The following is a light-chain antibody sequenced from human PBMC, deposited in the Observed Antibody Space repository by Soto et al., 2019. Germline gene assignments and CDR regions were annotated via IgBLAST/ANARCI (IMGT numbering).Light chain of an antibody. J-gene: IGLJ2*01. CDR1: DSDVGGYNY. CDR2: DVS. Sequence: QSVLTQPASVSGSPGQSITISCTGTDSDVGGYNYVSWYQQHPGNAPKLMIYDVSNRPSGVSNRFSGSKSGNTASLTISGLQAEDEADYYCSSYTTSSTVFGGGTKLTVL. V-gene: IGLV2-14*01. CDR3: SSYTTSSTV.